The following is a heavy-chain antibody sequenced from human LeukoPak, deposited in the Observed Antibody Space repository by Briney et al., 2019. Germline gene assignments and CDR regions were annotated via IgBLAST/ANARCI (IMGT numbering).Heavy chain of an antibody. J-gene: IGHJ4*02. CDR1: GFTFSSYS. Sequence: GGSLRLSCAASGFTFSSYSMNWVRQAAGKGLEWVSYISSSSSTIYYAHSVKGRFTISRDNAKNSLYLQMNSLRAEDTAVYYCARDERHYDFWSGYYTSDYWGQGTLVTVSS. V-gene: IGHV3-48*01. CDR2: ISSSSSTI. D-gene: IGHD3-3*01. CDR3: ARDERHYDFWSGYYTSDY.